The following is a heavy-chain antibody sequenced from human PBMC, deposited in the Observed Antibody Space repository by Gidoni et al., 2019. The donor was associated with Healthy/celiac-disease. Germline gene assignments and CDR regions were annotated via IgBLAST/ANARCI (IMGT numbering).Heavy chain of an antibody. CDR2: INPNSGGT. Sequence: QVQLVQSGAEVKKPGASVKVSCKASGYTFTGYYMHWVRQAPGQGLEWMGWINPNSGGTNHAQKFQGRVTMTRDTSISTAYMELSRLSSDDTAVYYCARVNDYGDYGYYYYGMDVWGQGTTVTVSS. CDR3: ARVNDYGDYGYYYYGMDV. V-gene: IGHV1-2*02. D-gene: IGHD4-17*01. CDR1: GYTFTGYY. J-gene: IGHJ6*02.